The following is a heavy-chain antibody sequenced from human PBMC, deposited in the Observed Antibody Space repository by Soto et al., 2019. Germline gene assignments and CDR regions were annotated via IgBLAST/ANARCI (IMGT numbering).Heavy chain of an antibody. CDR3: AREGVAPYYYYGMDV. Sequence: ASVKVSCKASGYTFTSYAMHWVRQAPGQRLEWMGWINAYNGNTNYAQTFQGRVTMTADTSTSTVHMEVRSLRSDDTAVYYCAREGVAPYYYYGMDVWGQGTPVTVSS. CDR2: INAYNGNT. V-gene: IGHV1-3*01. J-gene: IGHJ6*02. CDR1: GYTFTSYA. D-gene: IGHD5-12*01.